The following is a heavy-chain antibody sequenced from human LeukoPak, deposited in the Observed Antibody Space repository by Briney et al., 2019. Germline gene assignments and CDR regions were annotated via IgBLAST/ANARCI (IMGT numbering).Heavy chain of an antibody. D-gene: IGHD1-20*01. CDR3: LRDLNWSLDQ. J-gene: IGHJ4*02. V-gene: IGHV3-74*01. CDR1: GFTFSNYM. CDR2: IKSDGITI. Sequence: QPGGSLRLSCAASGFTFSNYMMHWVRQAPGKGLVWVSRIKSDGITITYADSVKGRSTISRDNAKNTLYLQMNSLRAEDTAVYYCLRDLNWSLDQWGQGTLVTVSS.